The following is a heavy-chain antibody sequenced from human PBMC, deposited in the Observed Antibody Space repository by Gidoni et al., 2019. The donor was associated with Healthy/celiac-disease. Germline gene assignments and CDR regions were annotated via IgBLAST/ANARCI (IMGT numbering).Heavy chain of an antibody. CDR2: IYYSGST. Sequence: QVQLQESGPGLVKPSETLSLTCTVSGGSISSYYWSWIRQPPGKGLEWIGYIYYSGSTNYNPSLKSRVTISVDTSKNQFSLKLSSVTAADTAVYYCARVQQQLDTYYFDYWGQGTLVTFSS. CDR3: ARVQQQLDTYYFDY. CDR1: GGSISSYY. J-gene: IGHJ4*02. V-gene: IGHV4-59*01. D-gene: IGHD6-13*01.